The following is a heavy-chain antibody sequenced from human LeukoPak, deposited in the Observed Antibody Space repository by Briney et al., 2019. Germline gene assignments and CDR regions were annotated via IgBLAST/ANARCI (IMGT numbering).Heavy chain of an antibody. Sequence: SETLSLTCTVSGGSISSSSYYWGWLRQPPGKGLEWIGSIYYSGSTYYNPFLKSRVTISVDTSKNQFSLKLSSVTAADTAVYYCASHAQGYDFWSGYYIRYYYYMDVWGKGTTVTVSS. CDR1: GGSISSSSYY. J-gene: IGHJ6*03. V-gene: IGHV4-39*07. CDR2: IYYSGST. CDR3: ASHAQGYDFWSGYYIRYYYYMDV. D-gene: IGHD3-3*01.